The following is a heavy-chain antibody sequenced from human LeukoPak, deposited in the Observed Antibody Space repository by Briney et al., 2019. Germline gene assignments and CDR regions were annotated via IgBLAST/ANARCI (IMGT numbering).Heavy chain of an antibody. CDR3: ARDRHEYYYDSSGYYY. CDR2: ISRSSSTI. Sequence: PGGSLRLSCAASGFTFSSYSMNWVRQAPGKGLEWVSYISRSSSTIYYADSVKGRFTISRDNAKNSLYLQMNSLRAEDTAVYYCARDRHEYYYDSSGYYYWGQGTLVTVSS. CDR1: GFTFSSYS. J-gene: IGHJ4*02. D-gene: IGHD3-22*01. V-gene: IGHV3-48*01.